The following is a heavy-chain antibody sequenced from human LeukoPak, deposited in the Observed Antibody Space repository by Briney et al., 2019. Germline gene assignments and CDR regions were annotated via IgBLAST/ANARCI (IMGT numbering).Heavy chain of an antibody. Sequence: SVKVSRKASGGSFRTYTIIWVRQAPGQGLEWMGKIIPLYGTAYYAQKFQGRVTITRDDSTSTAYMELTGLKSTDTATFYCARLLDGGDSFDYWGQGTLLSVSS. J-gene: IGHJ4*02. D-gene: IGHD3/OR15-3a*01. CDR2: IIPLYGTA. V-gene: IGHV1-69*05. CDR3: ARLLDGGDSFDY. CDR1: GGSFRTYT.